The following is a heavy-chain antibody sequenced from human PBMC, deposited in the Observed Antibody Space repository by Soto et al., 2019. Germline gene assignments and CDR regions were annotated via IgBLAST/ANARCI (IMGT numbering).Heavy chain of an antibody. J-gene: IGHJ4*02. CDR2: VNPNNGDT. V-gene: IGHV1-8*01. Sequence: QVQLVQSGAELKKPGASVKVSCKASGYTFSNYYMNWVRQATGQGPEWIGWVNPNNGDTGSAQKFQGRVTLTTDVSTTTAYMELTSLRSEDTAIYYCAKVSRTGSAIDFDYWGQGTLITVSS. D-gene: IGHD2-2*02. CDR1: GYTFSNYY. CDR3: AKVSRTGSAIDFDY.